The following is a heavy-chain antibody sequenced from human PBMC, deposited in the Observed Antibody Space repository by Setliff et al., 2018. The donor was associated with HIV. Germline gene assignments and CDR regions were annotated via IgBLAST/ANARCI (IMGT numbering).Heavy chain of an antibody. Sequence: SVKVSCKASGGIFSRFAFSWVRQAPGQGLEWMGGIIPIFGTPNYAQKFQGRVTITTDESTSTVYMELYSLTSEDTAIYYCASSAGAVPTTAPYGDYYYYFYMDVWGKGTTVTVSS. V-gene: IGHV1-69*05. J-gene: IGHJ6*03. D-gene: IGHD1-1*01. CDR2: IIPIFGTP. CDR1: GGIFSRFA. CDR3: ASSAGAVPTTAPYGDYYYYFYMDV.